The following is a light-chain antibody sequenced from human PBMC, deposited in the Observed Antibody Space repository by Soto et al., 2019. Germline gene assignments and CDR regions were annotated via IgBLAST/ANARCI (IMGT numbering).Light chain of an antibody. J-gene: IGLJ1*01. Sequence: QSALTQPASVSGSPGQSITITCTGTSTDVGGDNYVSWYQQYPGKAPKLIIYDVSSRPSGVSDRFSGSKSGNTASLTISGLQAEDEADYYCNSYTSATTLRGVFGVGTKVTVL. CDR2: DVS. V-gene: IGLV2-14*03. CDR3: NSYTSATTLRGV. CDR1: STDVGGDNY.